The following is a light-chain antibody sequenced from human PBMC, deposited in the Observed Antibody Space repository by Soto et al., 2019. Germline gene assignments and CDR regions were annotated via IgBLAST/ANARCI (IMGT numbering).Light chain of an antibody. Sequence: QSALTQPASVSGSPGQSITISCTGTSSDVGGYNYVSWYQQHPGKAPKLMIYDVSNRPSGVSNRFSGSKSGNTASLTISGLQAEDEADYYCGSYGVSGTGTKVTVL. CDR2: DVS. CDR3: GSYGV. V-gene: IGLV2-14*01. J-gene: IGLJ1*01. CDR1: SSDVGGYNY.